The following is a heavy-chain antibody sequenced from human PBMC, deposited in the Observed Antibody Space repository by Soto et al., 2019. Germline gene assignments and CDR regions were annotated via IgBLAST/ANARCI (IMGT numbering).Heavy chain of an antibody. CDR1: GYTFSAYP. D-gene: IGHD6-19*01. J-gene: IGHJ4*02. CDR2: IHPGNGKT. Sequence: GASVKVSCKSSGYTFSAYPIHWVRQAPGQGLEWMGRIHPGNGKTNYSQKIQGRVTITGDKSTTTAFMELSSLSSEDTAVYYCARAGLAVAGSDYWGQGTLVTVSS. CDR3: ARAGLAVAGSDY. V-gene: IGHV1-3*01.